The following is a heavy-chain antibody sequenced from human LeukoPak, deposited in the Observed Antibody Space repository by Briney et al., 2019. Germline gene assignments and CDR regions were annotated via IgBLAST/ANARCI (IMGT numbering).Heavy chain of an antibody. CDR1: GFPFSSYA. J-gene: IGHJ3*02. Sequence: GGSLRLSCVVSGFPFSSYAMSWVRQAPGKGLEWVSAISGSGGSTYYADSVKGRFTISRDNSKNTLYLQMNSLRAEDTAVYYCAKLSGGRDAFDIWGQGTMVTVSS. CDR2: ISGSGGST. CDR3: AKLSGGRDAFDI. V-gene: IGHV3-23*01. D-gene: IGHD6-25*01.